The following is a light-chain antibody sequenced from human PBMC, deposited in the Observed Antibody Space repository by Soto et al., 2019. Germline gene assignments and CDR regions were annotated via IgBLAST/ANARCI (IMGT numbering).Light chain of an antibody. CDR2: DAS. J-gene: IGKJ3*01. Sequence: EIVLTQSPATLSLSPGERATLSCRASQSVSSYLAWYQQKPGQAPRLLIYDASNRATGIPARFSGSGSGTDFPLTISSLEPEDFAVYYCQQRSNCLFGPGTKVDIK. V-gene: IGKV3-11*01. CDR3: QQRSNCL. CDR1: QSVSSY.